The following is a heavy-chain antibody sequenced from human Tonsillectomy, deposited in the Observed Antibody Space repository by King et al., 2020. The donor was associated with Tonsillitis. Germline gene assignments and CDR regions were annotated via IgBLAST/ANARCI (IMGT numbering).Heavy chain of an antibody. CDR2: IRCDGSNK. D-gene: IGHD4-17*01. V-gene: IGHV3-30*02. Sequence: VQLVESGGGVVQPGGSLRLSCAASGFSFSSYDIHWVRQAPGKGLEWVAYIRCDGSNKYYGDSVTGRFTIARDNSKNTMYLQMHSLRVEDTAVYYCAKATAFREDPPDYWGEGTLVTVSS. CDR1: GFSFSSYD. CDR3: AKATAFREDPPDY. J-gene: IGHJ4*02.